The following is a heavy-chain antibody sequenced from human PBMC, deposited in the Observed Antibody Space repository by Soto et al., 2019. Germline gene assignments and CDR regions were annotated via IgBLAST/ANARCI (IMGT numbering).Heavy chain of an antibody. Sequence: EVQLVESGGGLVQPGGSLRLSCAASGFTVSSKYMSWVRQAPGKGLEWVSLIYSDGSTFYADSVKGRFTISRDHSKNRLYLQMTSRRAEDTAVYYCARELWEVHNLYGVFDIWGQGTMVTVSS. CDR2: IYSDGST. D-gene: IGHD1-26*01. CDR3: ARELWEVHNLYGVFDI. V-gene: IGHV3-66*01. CDR1: GFTVSSKY. J-gene: IGHJ3*02.